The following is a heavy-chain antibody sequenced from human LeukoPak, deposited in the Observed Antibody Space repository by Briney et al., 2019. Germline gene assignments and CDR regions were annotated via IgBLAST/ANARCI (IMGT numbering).Heavy chain of an antibody. V-gene: IGHV3-53*01. CDR1: GFTFSSYW. J-gene: IGHJ4*02. D-gene: IGHD5-24*01. CDR3: ARGSPEMATVFGV. CDR2: LYSGGNT. Sequence: GGSLRLSCAASGFTFSSYWMSWVRQAPGKGLEWVSVLYSGGNTYYADSVKGRFTISRDSSKNTLCLQMNSLRAEDTAVYYCARGSPEMATVFGVWGQGTLVTVSS.